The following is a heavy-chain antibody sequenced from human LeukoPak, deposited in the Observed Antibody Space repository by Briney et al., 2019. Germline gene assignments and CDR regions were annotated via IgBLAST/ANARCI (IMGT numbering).Heavy chain of an antibody. Sequence: PSETLSLTCTVSGYSISSGYYWGWIRQPPGKGLEWIGSIYHSGSTYYNPSLKSRVTISVDTFKNQFSLKLSSVTAADTAVYYCASPSSIAVADNWFDPWGQEPWSPSPQ. CDR2: IYHSGST. J-gene: IGHJ5*02. CDR3: ASPSSIAVADNWFDP. V-gene: IGHV4-38-2*02. CDR1: GYSISSGYY. D-gene: IGHD6-19*01.